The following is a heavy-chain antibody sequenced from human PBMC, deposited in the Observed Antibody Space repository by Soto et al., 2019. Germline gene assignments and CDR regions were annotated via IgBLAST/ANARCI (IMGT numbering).Heavy chain of an antibody. CDR1: GGSFSGYY. Sequence: SETLSLTCAVYGGSFSGYYWSWIRQPPGKGLEWIGEINHSGSTNYNPSLKSRVTISVDTSKNQFSLKLSSVTAADTAVYYCARGIVVVPAADYYYMDVWGKGTTVTVSS. CDR3: ARGIVVVPAADYYYMDV. CDR2: INHSGST. V-gene: IGHV4-34*01. J-gene: IGHJ6*03. D-gene: IGHD2-2*01.